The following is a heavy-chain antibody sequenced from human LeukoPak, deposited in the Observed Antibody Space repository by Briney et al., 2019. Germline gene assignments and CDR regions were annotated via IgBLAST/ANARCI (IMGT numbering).Heavy chain of an antibody. CDR2: IYYSGST. CDR3: AREYSSSPIDI. V-gene: IGHV4-59*01. CDR1: GGSISSYY. J-gene: IGHJ3*02. D-gene: IGHD6-13*01. Sequence: SETLSLTCTVSGGSISSYYWSWIRQPPGKGLEWIGYIYYSGSTNYNPSPKSRVTISVDTSKNQFSLKLSSVTAADTAVYYCAREYSSSPIDIWGQGTMVTVSS.